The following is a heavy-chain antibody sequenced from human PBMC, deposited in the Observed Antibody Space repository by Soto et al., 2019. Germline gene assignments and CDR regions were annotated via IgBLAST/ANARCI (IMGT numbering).Heavy chain of an antibody. V-gene: IGHV4-4*07. CDR3: AKGGAYYFDS. Sequence: SETLSLTCPVSGASITNFYWSWIRQSARKGLEWIGRIYTRGSTDYNPSLKSRVTMSIDTSKNQLSLTLSSVTAADTAVYYCAKGGAYYFDSWGQGILVTVSS. CDR2: IYTRGST. J-gene: IGHJ4*02. CDR1: GASITNFY. D-gene: IGHD3-16*01.